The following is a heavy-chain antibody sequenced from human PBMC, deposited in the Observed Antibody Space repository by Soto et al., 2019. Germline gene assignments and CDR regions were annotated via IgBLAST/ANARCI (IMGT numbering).Heavy chain of an antibody. CDR2: ISYDGSNK. V-gene: IGHV3-30*18. D-gene: IGHD3-10*01. J-gene: IGHJ4*02. CDR3: AKGSLLWFGELLSFDY. CDR1: GFTFSSYG. Sequence: QVQLVESGGGVVQPGRSLRLSCAASGFTFSSYGMHWVRQAPGKGLEWVAVISYDGSNKYYADSVKGRFTISRDNSKNPLYLQMNSLRAEDTAVYYCAKGSLLWFGELLSFDYWGQGTLVTVSS.